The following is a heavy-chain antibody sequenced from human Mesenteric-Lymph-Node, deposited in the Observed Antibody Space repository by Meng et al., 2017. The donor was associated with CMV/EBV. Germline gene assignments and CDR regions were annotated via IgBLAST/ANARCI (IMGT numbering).Heavy chain of an antibody. CDR3: ARGPLPRYYYYGMDV. Sequence: GESLKISCAASGFTFDDYGMSWVRQAPGKGLEWVSGINWNGGSTGYADSVKGRFTISRDNAKNSLYLQMNSLRAEDTAVYYCARGPLPRYYYYGMDVWGQGTMVTVSS. CDR2: INWNGGST. CDR1: GFTFDDYG. J-gene: IGHJ6*02. V-gene: IGHV3-20*04.